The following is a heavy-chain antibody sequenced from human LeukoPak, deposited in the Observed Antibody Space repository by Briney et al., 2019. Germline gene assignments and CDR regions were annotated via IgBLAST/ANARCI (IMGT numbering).Heavy chain of an antibody. J-gene: IGHJ4*02. CDR3: AKSGYDFWSGYPWFWEKDY. Sequence: PGGSLRLSCAASGFTFSSYAMSWVRQAPGKGLEWVSAISGSGGSTYYADSVKGRFTISRDNSKNTLYLQMNSLRAEDTAVYYCAKSGYDFWSGYPWFWEKDYWGQGTLVTVSS. D-gene: IGHD3-3*01. CDR1: GFTFSSYA. V-gene: IGHV3-23*01. CDR2: ISGSGGST.